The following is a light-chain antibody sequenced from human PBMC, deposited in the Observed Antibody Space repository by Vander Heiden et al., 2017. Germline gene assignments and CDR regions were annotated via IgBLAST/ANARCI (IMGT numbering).Light chain of an antibody. V-gene: IGKV3-11*01. CDR2: DAS. CDR3: QQRSNGPPLYT. Sequence: EIVLTQSPATLSLSPGERATLSCRASQSVSSYLAWYQQKPGHAPRLLIYDASNRATGIPARFSGSGSGTDFTLTISSLEPEDFAVYYCQQRSNGPPLYTFGQGTKLEIK. J-gene: IGKJ2*01. CDR1: QSVSSY.